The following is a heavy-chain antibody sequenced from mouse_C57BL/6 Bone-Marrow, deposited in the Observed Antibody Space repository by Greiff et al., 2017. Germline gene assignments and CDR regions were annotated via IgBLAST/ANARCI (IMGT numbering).Heavy chain of an antibody. CDR2: ISGGGGNT. CDR1: GFTFSSYT. V-gene: IGHV5-9*01. D-gene: IGHD2-3*01. J-gene: IGHJ4*01. CDR3: ARQGGYSSMDY. Sequence: EVQRVESGGGLVKPGGSLKLSCAASGFTFSSYTMSWVRQTPEKRLEWVATISGGGGNTYYPDSVKGRFTISRDNAKNTLYLQMSSLRSEDTALYYCARQGGYSSMDYWGQGTSVTVSS.